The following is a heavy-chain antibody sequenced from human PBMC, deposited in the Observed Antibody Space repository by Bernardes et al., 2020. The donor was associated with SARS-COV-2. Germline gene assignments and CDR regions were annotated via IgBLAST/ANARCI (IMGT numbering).Heavy chain of an antibody. CDR1: VSSICGYY. CDR3: ARHVGKWALDV. CDR2: IHYSGNT. Sequence: SQSLSLTCTVTVSSICGYYGSWTRQSPGKGLEWIVNIHYSGNTKYHPSLQSRLTIPVDTSKNQFSLTLNSVTAADTAVYSCARHVGKWALDVWGQGPTVTVSS. J-gene: IGHJ6*02. D-gene: IGHD2-8*01. V-gene: IGHV4-59*08.